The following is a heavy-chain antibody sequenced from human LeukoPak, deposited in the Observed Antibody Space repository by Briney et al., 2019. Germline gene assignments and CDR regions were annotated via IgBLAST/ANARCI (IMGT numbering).Heavy chain of an antibody. CDR2: VSPYNGDT. J-gene: IGHJ6*03. D-gene: IGHD3-10*01. V-gene: IGHV1-18*01. Sequence: ASVKVSCKASGYTFTRHGISWVRQAPGQGPEWMGWVSPYNGDTNYVQKFQDRVTMTTDTSTSTAYMELRSLRSDDTAVYFCARNRRDPYGSGSYYNPSSPYFMDVWGKGTTVTISS. CDR3: ARNRRDPYGSGSYYNPSSPYFMDV. CDR1: GYTFTRHG.